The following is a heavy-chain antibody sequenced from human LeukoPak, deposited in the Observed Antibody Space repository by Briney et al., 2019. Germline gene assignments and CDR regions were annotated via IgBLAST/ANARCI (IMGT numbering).Heavy chain of an antibody. CDR1: GGSISSYY. CDR3: ARTTEGYCRGRSCYSYYYYMDV. V-gene: IGHV4-59*01. Sequence: SETLSLTCTVSGGSISSYYWSWIRKPPGKGLEWIGYIHYSGSTTYNPSLKSRVTISVDTSKNQFSLKLSSVTAADTAVYYCARTTEGYCRGRSCYSYYYYMDVWGKGTTVTVSS. CDR2: IHYSGST. D-gene: IGHD2-15*01. J-gene: IGHJ6*03.